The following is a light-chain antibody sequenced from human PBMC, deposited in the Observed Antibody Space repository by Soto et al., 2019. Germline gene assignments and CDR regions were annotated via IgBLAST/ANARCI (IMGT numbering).Light chain of an antibody. J-gene: IGKJ2*01. V-gene: IGKV3-20*01. CDR2: GAS. CDR1: QSVRSNY. CDR3: QQYGGSPYT. Sequence: EIVLTQSPGTLSLSPAERATLSCRASQSVRSNYLAWYQQKPGQAPRLLIYGASSRATGIPDRFSGTGSGTDFTLTISRLEPEDFALYYCQQYGGSPYTFGQGTKLEIK.